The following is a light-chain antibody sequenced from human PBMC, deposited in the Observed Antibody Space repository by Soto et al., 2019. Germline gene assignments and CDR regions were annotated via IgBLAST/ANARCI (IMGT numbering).Light chain of an antibody. J-gene: IGLJ3*02. Sequence: QAVVTQPPSASGTPGQRVTISCSGSNSNIETNYVYWYQQLPGRAPKLLIYNTDQRPSGVPDRFSGSKSGTSASLAIIGLRSDDEADYYCASWDDSLIGVVFGGGTKLTVL. CDR2: NTD. V-gene: IGLV1-47*01. CDR1: NSNIETNY. CDR3: ASWDDSLIGVV.